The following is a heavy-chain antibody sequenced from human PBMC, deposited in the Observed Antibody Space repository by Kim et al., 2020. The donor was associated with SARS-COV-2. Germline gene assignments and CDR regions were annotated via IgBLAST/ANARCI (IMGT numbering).Heavy chain of an antibody. Sequence: GGSLRLSCAASGFTFSSYAMHWVRQAPGKGLEWVAVISYDGSNKYYADSVKGRFTISRDNSKNTLYLQMNSLRAEDTAVYYCARDRSTHFDYWGQGTLVT. CDR2: ISYDGSNK. V-gene: IGHV3-30-3*01. J-gene: IGHJ4*02. CDR1: GFTFSSYA. CDR3: ARDRSTHFDY.